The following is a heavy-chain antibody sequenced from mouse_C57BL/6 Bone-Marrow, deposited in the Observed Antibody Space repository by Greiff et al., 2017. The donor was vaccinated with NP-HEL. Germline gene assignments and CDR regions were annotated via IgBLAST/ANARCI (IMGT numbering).Heavy chain of an antibody. CDR3: VWGLRRDYFDY. CDR1: GYTFTDYY. J-gene: IGHJ2*01. Sequence: QVQLQQSGAELVRPGASVKLSCKASGYTFTDYYINWVKQRPGQGLEWIARIYPGSGNTYYNEKFKGKATLTAEKSSSTAYMQLSSLTSEDSAVYFCVWGLRRDYFDYWGQGTTLTVSS. CDR2: IYPGSGNT. V-gene: IGHV1-76*01. D-gene: IGHD2-2*01.